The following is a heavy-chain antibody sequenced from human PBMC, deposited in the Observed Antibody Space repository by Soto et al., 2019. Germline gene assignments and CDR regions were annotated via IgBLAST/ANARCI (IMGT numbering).Heavy chain of an antibody. J-gene: IGHJ6*02. D-gene: IGHD4-17*01. CDR2: IYPGDSDT. Sequence: GESLKNSCKGSGYSFTSYWIGWVRQMPGKGLEWMGIIYPGDSDTRYSPSFQGQFTISADKSISTAYLQWSSLKASDTAMYYCAIPPRTTLGYYYGMDVWGQGTTVTVSS. CDR3: AIPPRTTLGYYYGMDV. CDR1: GYSFTSYW. V-gene: IGHV5-51*01.